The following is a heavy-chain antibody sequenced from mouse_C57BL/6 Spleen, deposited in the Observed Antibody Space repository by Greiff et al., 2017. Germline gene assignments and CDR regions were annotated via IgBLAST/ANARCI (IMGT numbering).Heavy chain of an antibody. CDR3: ARRAYYYGSSYWYFDV. CDR2: FHPYNDDT. V-gene: IGHV1-47*01. D-gene: IGHD1-1*01. J-gene: IGHJ1*03. CDR1: GYTFTTYP. Sequence: QVQLQQSGAELVKPGASVKMSCKASGYTFTTYPIEWMKQNHGKSLEWIGNFHPYNDDTKYNEKFKGKATLTVEKSSSTVYLELSRLTSDDSAVYYCARRAYYYGSSYWYFDVWGTGTTVTVSS.